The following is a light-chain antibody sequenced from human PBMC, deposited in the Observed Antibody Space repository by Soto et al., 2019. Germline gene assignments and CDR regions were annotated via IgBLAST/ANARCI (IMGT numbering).Light chain of an antibody. CDR1: SSDVGGYNY. CDR3: SSYTSSSTWV. Sequence: QSALTQPASVSGSPGQSITISCTGTSSDVGGYNYVSWYQQHPGKAPKLMIYDVSNRPSGVSNHFSGSKSRNTASLTISGLQAEGEADYYCSSYTSSSTWVFGGGTKLTVL. V-gene: IGLV2-14*01. CDR2: DVS. J-gene: IGLJ3*02.